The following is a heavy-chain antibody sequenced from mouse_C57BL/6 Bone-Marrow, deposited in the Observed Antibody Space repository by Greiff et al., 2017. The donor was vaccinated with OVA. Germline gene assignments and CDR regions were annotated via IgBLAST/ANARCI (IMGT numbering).Heavy chain of an antibody. J-gene: IGHJ1*03. CDR2: IYPGSGST. Sequence: QVQLQQPGAELVKPGASVKMSCKASGYTFTSYWITWVKQRPGQGLEWIGDIYPGSGSTNYNEKFKSKATLTVDTSSSTAYMQLSSLTSEDSAVYYCARSSYYYGSSSYWYFDVWGTGTTVTVSS. CDR1: GYTFTSYW. D-gene: IGHD1-1*01. V-gene: IGHV1-55*01. CDR3: ARSSYYYGSSSYWYFDV.